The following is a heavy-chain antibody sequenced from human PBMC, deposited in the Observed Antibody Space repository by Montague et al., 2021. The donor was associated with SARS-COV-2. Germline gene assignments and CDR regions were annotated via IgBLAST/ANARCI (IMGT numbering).Heavy chain of an antibody. V-gene: IGHV4-39*01. Sequence: SETLSLTCTVSGGSISSSSYYWGWIRQPPGKGLEWIGSIYYSGSTYYNPSLKSRVTISVDTSKNQFSLKLSSVTAADTAVYYCARHTMTRITIFVVVYHDSWFDPWGQGTLVTVSS. CDR1: GGSISSSSYY. J-gene: IGHJ5*02. D-gene: IGHD3-3*01. CDR2: IYYSGST. CDR3: ARHTMTRITIFVVVYHDSWFDP.